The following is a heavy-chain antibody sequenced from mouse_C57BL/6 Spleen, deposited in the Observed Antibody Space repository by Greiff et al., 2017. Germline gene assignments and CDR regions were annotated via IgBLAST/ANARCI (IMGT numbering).Heavy chain of an antibody. CDR2: IDPSDSYT. CDR1: GYTFTSYW. Sequence: QVQLQQPGAELVKPGASVKLSCKASGYTFTSYWMQWVKQRPGQGLEWIGEIDPSDSYTNYNQKFKGKATLTVDTSSSTAYMQLSSLTSEDSAVYYCARGPGYYFGYWGQGTTLTFAS. V-gene: IGHV1-50*01. J-gene: IGHJ2*01. D-gene: IGHD4-1*01. CDR3: ARGPGYYFGY.